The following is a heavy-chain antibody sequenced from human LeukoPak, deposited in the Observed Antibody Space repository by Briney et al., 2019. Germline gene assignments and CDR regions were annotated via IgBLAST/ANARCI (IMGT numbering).Heavy chain of an antibody. CDR2: IYSGGST. CDR3: ARGEYDYVWGSYRFYYFDY. D-gene: IGHD3-16*02. V-gene: IGHV3-66*01. Sequence: GGSLRLSCAASGFTVSSNYMSWVRQAPGKGLEWVSVIYSGGSTYYADSVKGRFTISRDNSKNTLYLQMNSLRAEDTAVYYCARGEYDYVWGSYRFYYFDYWGQGNPGHRLL. CDR1: GFTVSSNY. J-gene: IGHJ4*02.